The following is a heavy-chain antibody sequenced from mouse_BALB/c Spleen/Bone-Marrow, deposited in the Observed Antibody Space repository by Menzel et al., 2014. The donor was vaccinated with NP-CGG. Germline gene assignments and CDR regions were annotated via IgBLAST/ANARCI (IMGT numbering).Heavy chain of an antibody. V-gene: IGHV1S137*01. CDR1: GYTFTDYA. CDR3: ARGLSYYYGTSYYFDY. Sequence: VQLQQPGAELVRPGVSVKISCKGSGYTFTDYAMHWVKQSHAKGLEWIGIISSSYGDATYNQKFKGKATMTVDKSSNTAYMELARLTSEDSAIYYCARGLSYYYGTSYYFDYWGQGTTLTVSS. J-gene: IGHJ2*01. CDR2: ISSSYGDA. D-gene: IGHD1-1*01.